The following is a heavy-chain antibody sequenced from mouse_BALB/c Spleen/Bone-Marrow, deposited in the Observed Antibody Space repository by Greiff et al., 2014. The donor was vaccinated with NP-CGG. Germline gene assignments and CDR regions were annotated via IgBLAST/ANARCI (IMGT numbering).Heavy chain of an antibody. D-gene: IGHD1-1*01. J-gene: IGHJ2*01. V-gene: IGHV6-6*02. CDR2: IRLKSNNYAT. CDR1: GFTFSNYW. CDR3: ARRIYYGYYFDY. Sequence: VQLKESGGGLVQPGGSMKLSCVASGFTFSNYWMNWVRQSPEKGLEWVAEIRLKSNNYATDYAESVKGRFSISRDDSKSSVYLQMNNLRAEDTGIYYCARRIYYGYYFDYWGQGTTLTVSS.